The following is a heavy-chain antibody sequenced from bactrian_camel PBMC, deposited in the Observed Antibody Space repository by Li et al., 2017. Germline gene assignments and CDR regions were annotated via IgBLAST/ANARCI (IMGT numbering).Heavy chain of an antibody. J-gene: IGHJ6*01. CDR1: DFSRYY. D-gene: IGHD3*01. CDR2: IDRGGAT. CDR3: VTQAEYANYADFGY. Sequence: VQLVESGGGSVQAGGSLRLSCVGSDFSRYYMAWFREAPGKGREGVAFIDRGGATNYAWSVKDRFTISKDNANNALYLQINSLKLEDTAVYYCVTQAEYANYADFGYWGQGTQVTVS. V-gene: IGHV3S55*01.